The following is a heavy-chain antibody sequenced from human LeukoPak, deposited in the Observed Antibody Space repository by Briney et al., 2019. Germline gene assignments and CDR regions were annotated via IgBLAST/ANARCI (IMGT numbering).Heavy chain of an antibody. D-gene: IGHD3-22*01. J-gene: IGHJ4*02. CDR1: GKSSFSSYY. CDR2: INHSGYT. V-gene: IGHV4-34*01. Sequence: PSETLSLTCAVYGKSSFSSYYWSWIRQTPGGALEWIGEINHSGYTNYNPSLKSRVTLSIDTSKNQFSLRLNSVTAADTAVYYCSRQVVGNDYWGQGTLVTVSS. CDR3: SRQVVGNDY.